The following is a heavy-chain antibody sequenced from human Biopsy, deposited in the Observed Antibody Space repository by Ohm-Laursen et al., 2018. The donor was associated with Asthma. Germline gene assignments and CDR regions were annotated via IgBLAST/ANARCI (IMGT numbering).Heavy chain of an antibody. CDR1: RFTVSRDH. D-gene: IGHD4-17*01. CDR3: AKAIHGEPVDAFDI. J-gene: IGHJ3*02. CDR2: IYSGGTS. V-gene: IGHV3-53*01. Sequence: SLRLSCAASRFTVSRDHMFWVRQAPGKGLELVSVIYSGGTSNTADSVRGRFTISRDNSKNTVSLEMNSLRAEDTAVYYCAKAIHGEPVDAFDIWGQGTMVTVSS.